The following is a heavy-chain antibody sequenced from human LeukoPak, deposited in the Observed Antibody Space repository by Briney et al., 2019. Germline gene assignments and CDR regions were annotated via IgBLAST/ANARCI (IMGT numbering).Heavy chain of an antibody. V-gene: IGHV1-18*01. D-gene: IGHD3-3*01. J-gene: IGHJ6*03. CDR3: ARDWSAIHYYYYMDV. CDR1: GYTFTSYG. Sequence: ASVKVSCKASGYTFTSYGISWVRQAPGQGLEWMGWISAYNGNTNYAQKLQGRVTMTIDTSTSTAYMELRSLRSDDTAVYYCARDWSAIHYYYYMDVWGKGTTVTVSS. CDR2: ISAYNGNT.